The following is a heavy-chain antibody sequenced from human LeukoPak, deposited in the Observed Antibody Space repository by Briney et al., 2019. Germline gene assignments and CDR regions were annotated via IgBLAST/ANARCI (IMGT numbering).Heavy chain of an antibody. V-gene: IGHV3-23*01. Sequence: GGSLRLSCAASGFTFSSYGMSWVRQAPGKGLEWVLGISGSAGSTYHADSVKGRFTISRDNSKNTLYLQMNSLRAEDTAVYYCARVIGIYLYYYDSSGYPWYYFDYWGQGTLVTVSS. J-gene: IGHJ4*02. D-gene: IGHD3-22*01. CDR3: ARVIGIYLYYYDSSGYPWYYFDY. CDR2: ISGSAGST. CDR1: GFTFSSYG.